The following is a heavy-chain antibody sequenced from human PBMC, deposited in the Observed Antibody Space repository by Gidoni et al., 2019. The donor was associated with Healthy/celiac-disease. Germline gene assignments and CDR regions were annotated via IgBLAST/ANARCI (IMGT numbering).Heavy chain of an antibody. Sequence: QVQLLASGGGVVQPGRSLRLSCAASGFTFSSYGMHWVRQAPGKGLEWVAVISYDGSNKYYADSVKGRFTISRDNSKNTLYLQMNSLRAEDTAVYYCAKAPSSGYYLDYWGQGTLVTVSS. CDR1: GFTFSSYG. CDR2: ISYDGSNK. D-gene: IGHD3-22*01. V-gene: IGHV3-30*18. J-gene: IGHJ4*02. CDR3: AKAPSSGYYLDY.